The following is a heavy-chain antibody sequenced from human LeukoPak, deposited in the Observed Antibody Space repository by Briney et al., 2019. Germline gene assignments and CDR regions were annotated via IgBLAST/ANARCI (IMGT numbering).Heavy chain of an antibody. CDR2: INPNSGGT. CDR3: ARARAGTIRFDFDY. V-gene: IGHV1-2*02. CDR1: GYTFTGYY. J-gene: IGHJ4*02. Sequence: ASVKVSCKASGYTFTGYYMHWVRQAPGQGLEWMGWINPNSGGTNYAQKFQGRVTMTRDTSISTAYMELSRLRSDDTAVYYCARARAGTIRFDFDYWGQGTLVTVSS. D-gene: IGHD1-7*01.